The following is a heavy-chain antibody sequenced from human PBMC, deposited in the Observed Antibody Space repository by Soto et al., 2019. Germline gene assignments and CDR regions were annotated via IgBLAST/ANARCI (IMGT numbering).Heavy chain of an antibody. CDR3: ARRKERSGPHYFDY. V-gene: IGHV1-8*01. J-gene: IGHJ4*02. CDR1: GYTFNTYD. Sequence: ASVKVSCKASGYTFNTYDIYWMRQATGQGLEWMGWMNPYNGNTGYAQKFQGRVTVTRNTSISTVYMELSGPRRDDTAVYYCARRKERSGPHYFDYWGQGSQVTVSS. D-gene: IGHD6-25*01. CDR2: MNPYNGNT.